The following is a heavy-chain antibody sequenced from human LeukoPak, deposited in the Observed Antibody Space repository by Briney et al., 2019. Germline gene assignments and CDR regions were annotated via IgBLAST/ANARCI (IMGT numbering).Heavy chain of an antibody. Sequence: SETLSLTCTVSGGSISSSSYYWSWIRQPAGKGLEWIGSIYHSGSTYFHPSLKSRVTISVDTSKNQFSLKLSSVTAADTAVYYCARDQAAYYDRSGYHYSSTAAAFDIWGQGTVVTVSS. CDR3: ARDQAAYYDRSGYHYSSTAAAFDI. D-gene: IGHD3-22*01. J-gene: IGHJ3*02. V-gene: IGHV4-39*07. CDR1: GGSISSSSYY. CDR2: IYHSGST.